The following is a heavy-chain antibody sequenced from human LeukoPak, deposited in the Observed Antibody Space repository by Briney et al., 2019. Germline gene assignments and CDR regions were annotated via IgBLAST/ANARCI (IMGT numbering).Heavy chain of an antibody. CDR1: GFTFSSYW. Sequence: GGSLRLSCAASGFTFSSYWMHWVRQAPGKGLVWVSRINSDGNSTSYADSVKGRFTISRDNAKNTLDLQMNSLRAEDTAVYYCARDHQQREKGYCTNGVCYTFYYYYMDVWGKGTTVTVSS. CDR3: ARDHQQREKGYCTNGVCYTFYYYYMDV. J-gene: IGHJ6*03. D-gene: IGHD2-8*01. CDR2: INSDGNST. V-gene: IGHV3-74*01.